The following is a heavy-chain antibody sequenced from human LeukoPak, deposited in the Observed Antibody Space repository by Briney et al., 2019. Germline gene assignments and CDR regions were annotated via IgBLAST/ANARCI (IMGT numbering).Heavy chain of an antibody. CDR1: GSSLSSAYW. V-gene: IGHV4-4*02. J-gene: IGHJ5*02. D-gene: IGHD4-11*01. Sequence: SGTLPLTCAVSGSSLSSAYWWSWVRQSPGMGLEWIGQVSYSGTTKYTAPLRSRLFISVDRSKNQFSLEMNSMTAADTAVYFCAKETDYSHPNWFDPWGQGILVTVSS. CDR3: AKETDYSHPNWFDP. CDR2: VSYSGTT.